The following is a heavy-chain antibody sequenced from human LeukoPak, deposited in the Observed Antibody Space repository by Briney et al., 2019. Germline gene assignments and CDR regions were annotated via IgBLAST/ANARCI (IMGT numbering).Heavy chain of an antibody. Sequence: GGSLRLSCAASGFTFSSYGMHWVRQAPGKGLEWVSYISSSSSTIYYADSVKGRFTISRDNAKNSLYLQMNSLRAEDTAVYYCARDELGISHWGQGTLVTVSS. V-gene: IGHV3-48*01. CDR1: GFTFSSYG. CDR2: ISSSSSTI. CDR3: ARDELGISH. J-gene: IGHJ4*02. D-gene: IGHD7-27*01.